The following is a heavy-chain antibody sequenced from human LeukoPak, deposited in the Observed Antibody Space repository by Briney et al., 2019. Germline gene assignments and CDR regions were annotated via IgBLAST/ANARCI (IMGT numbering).Heavy chain of an antibody. V-gene: IGHV5-51*01. Sequence: GESLKISCKGSGYSFTSYWIGWVRQMPGKGLEWMGIIHPGDSDTRYSPSFQGQVTISADKSISTAYPQWGSLKASDTAMYYCARGPTVASSWVFDYWGQGTLVTVSS. D-gene: IGHD6-19*01. CDR1: GYSFTSYW. CDR3: ARGPTVASSWVFDY. CDR2: IHPGDSDT. J-gene: IGHJ4*02.